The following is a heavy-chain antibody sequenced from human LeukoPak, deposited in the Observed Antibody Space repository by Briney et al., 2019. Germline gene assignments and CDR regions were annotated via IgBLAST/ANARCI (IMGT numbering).Heavy chain of an antibody. CDR3: ARASYTGFDLHFDQ. Sequence: GGSLRLSCAASGFTFSSYTMNWVRQAPGKGLEWVSSISTTSSYIYYADSVKGRFTISRDNAKNSLFLQMDSLRAEDTAFYYCARASYTGFDLHFDQWGQGTLVTVSS. J-gene: IGHJ4*02. CDR2: ISTTSSYI. V-gene: IGHV3-21*01. D-gene: IGHD5-12*01. CDR1: GFTFSSYT.